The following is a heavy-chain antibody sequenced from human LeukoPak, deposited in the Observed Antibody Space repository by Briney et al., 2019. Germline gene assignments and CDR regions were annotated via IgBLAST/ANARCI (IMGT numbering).Heavy chain of an antibody. J-gene: IGHJ4*02. Sequence: GGSLRLSCAPSGFNFDRYTIHWVRQAPGKGLEWVSLAGWAGGTTFYSDSVRGRFTISRDSGRKSVYLQMNSLTTDDTAFYFCAKELDTMFFDYWGQGALVTVSS. V-gene: IGHV3-43*01. D-gene: IGHD3-10*02. CDR2: AGWAGGTT. CDR1: GFNFDRYT. CDR3: AKELDTMFFDY.